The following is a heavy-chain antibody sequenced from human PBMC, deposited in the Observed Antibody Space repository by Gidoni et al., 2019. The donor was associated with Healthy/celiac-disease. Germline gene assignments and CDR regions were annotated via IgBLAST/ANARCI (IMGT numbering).Heavy chain of an antibody. Sequence: EVQLLESGGGLVQPGGSLRLSCAASGFTFSSYAMRWVRQAPGKGLEWVSSISGSGGSTYYADSVKGRFTISRDNSKNTLYLQMNSLRAEDTAVYYCAKDQNDSSGYGLLGGDYYYYGMDVWGQGTTVTVSS. D-gene: IGHD3-22*01. CDR1: GFTFSSYA. J-gene: IGHJ6*02. V-gene: IGHV3-23*01. CDR2: ISGSGGST. CDR3: AKDQNDSSGYGLLGGDYYYYGMDV.